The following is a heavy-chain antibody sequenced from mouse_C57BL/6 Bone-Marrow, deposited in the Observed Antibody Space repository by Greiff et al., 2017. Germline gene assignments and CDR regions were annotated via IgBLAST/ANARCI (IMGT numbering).Heavy chain of an antibody. D-gene: IGHD2-1*01. V-gene: IGHV1-47*01. J-gene: IGHJ2*01. Sequence: VQLQQSGAELVKPGASVKMSCKASGYTFTTYPMEWMKQNHGKSLEWIGNFHPYNDDTKYNEKFKGKATLTVEKSSSTVYLELSRLTSDDSAVYDCARGGNYGGYYFDYWGKGTTLTVSS. CDR2: FHPYNDDT. CDR3: ARGGNYGGYYFDY. CDR1: GYTFTTYP.